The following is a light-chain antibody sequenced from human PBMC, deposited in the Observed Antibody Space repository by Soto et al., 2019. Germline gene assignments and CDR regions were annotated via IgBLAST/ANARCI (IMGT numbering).Light chain of an antibody. CDR2: AAS. CDR3: QQSYSTPPGDLNT. Sequence: DIQMTQSPSSLSASVGDRVTITCRASQSIRSYLNWYQQKRGKAPKLLIYAASSLQSGVPSRFSGSGSGTDFTLTISSLLPEDIATYFCQQSYSTPPGDLNTFGLGTKVEIK. CDR1: QSIRSY. J-gene: IGKJ2*01. V-gene: IGKV1-39*01.